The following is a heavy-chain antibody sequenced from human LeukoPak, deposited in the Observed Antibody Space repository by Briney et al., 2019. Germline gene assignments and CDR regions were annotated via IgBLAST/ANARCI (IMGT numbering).Heavy chain of an antibody. CDR2: ISAYNGNT. D-gene: IGHD4-17*01. Sequence: ASVKVSCKASGGTFSSYAISWVRQAPGQGLEWMGWISAYNGNTNYAQKLQGRVTMTTDTSTSTAYMELRSLRSDDTAVYYCARTTVTTRTETAWGQGTLVTVSS. CDR1: GGTFSSYA. V-gene: IGHV1-18*01. CDR3: ARTTVTTRTETA. J-gene: IGHJ5*02.